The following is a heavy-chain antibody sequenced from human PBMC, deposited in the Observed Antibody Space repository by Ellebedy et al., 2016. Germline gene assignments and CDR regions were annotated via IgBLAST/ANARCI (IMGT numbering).Heavy chain of an antibody. CDR3: ARVQLAASNLWYFDL. J-gene: IGHJ2*01. CDR2: INPNSGAT. D-gene: IGHD6-6*01. Sequence: ASVKVSXKASGYTFTGYHLHWVRQAPGQGLEWMGWINPNSGATHYAQKFQGRVTMTRDTSISTAYMELSSLRSDDTAVYYCARVQLAASNLWYFDLWGRGTLVTVSS. CDR1: GYTFTGYH. V-gene: IGHV1-2*02.